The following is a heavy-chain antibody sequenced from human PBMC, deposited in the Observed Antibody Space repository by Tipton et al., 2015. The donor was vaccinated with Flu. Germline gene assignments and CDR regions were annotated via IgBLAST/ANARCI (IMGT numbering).Heavy chain of an antibody. CDR3: ARVNRSWLVP. CDR2: IFYTGNT. Sequence: LILSCSLSGGSISDYYYTWIRQPPGKGLEWIGSIFYTGNTDYSPSLKSRVTISLDTSKNQFSLELTSMTAADTAVYYCARVNRSWLVPWGQGTLVTVSS. J-gene: IGHJ5*02. CDR1: GGSISDYY. D-gene: IGHD2/OR15-2a*01. V-gene: IGHV4-59*13.